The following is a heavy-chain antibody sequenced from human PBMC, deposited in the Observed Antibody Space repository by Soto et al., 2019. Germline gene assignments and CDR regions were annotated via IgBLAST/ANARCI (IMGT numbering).Heavy chain of an antibody. CDR1: GFTFSSYA. J-gene: IGHJ4*02. CDR3: AKVRRAVAGIHPLFDY. Sequence: GGSLRLSXAASGFTFSSYAMSWVRQAPGKGLEWVSAISGSGGSTYYADSVKGRFTISRDNSKNTLYLQMNSLRAEDTAVYYCAKVRRAVAGIHPLFDYWGQGTLVTVSS. CDR2: ISGSGGST. V-gene: IGHV3-23*01. D-gene: IGHD6-19*01.